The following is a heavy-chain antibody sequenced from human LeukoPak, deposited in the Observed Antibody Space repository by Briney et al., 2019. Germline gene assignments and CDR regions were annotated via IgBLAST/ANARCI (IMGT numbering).Heavy chain of an antibody. Sequence: SGGSLRPSCAASGFTFSSFAINWVRQAPGKGLEWVSVITGSGSGADYADSVKGRFTISRDNAKNSLYMQLNSLRVEDTAVYYCARDRGWVAHDYWGQGTLVTVSS. J-gene: IGHJ4*02. CDR2: ITGSGSGA. CDR1: GFTFSSFA. D-gene: IGHD3-16*01. CDR3: ARDRGWVAHDY. V-gene: IGHV3-23*01.